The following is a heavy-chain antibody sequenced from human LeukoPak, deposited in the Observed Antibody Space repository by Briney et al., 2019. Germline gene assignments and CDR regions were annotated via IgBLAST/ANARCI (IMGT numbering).Heavy chain of an antibody. CDR1: GFSFSSSA. CDR3: ARPPSDNLLTGSVYYFDN. J-gene: IGHJ4*02. D-gene: IGHD3-9*01. V-gene: IGHV3-23*01. Sequence: VPPGGSPTRSCAASGFSFSSSAMSWVRQAPGKGLEWVSGISGSGAITDYADSVKRRFTRRRYNYKNTLYQQSKSLRAEDTAVYYCARPPSDNLLTGSVYYFDNWGGGTRDSVSS. CDR2: ISGSGAIT.